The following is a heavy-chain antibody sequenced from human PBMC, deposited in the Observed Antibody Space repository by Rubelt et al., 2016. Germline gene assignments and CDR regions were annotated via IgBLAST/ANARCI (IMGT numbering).Heavy chain of an antibody. D-gene: IGHD7-27*01. CDR2: ISSSSSYI. J-gene: IGHJ4*02. V-gene: IGHV3-21*01. CDR3: ARNWGRLFYFDY. Sequence: VRQAPGKGLEWVSSISSSSSYIYYADSVKGRFTISRDSDKNALYLQMNSLRAEDTAVYYCARNWGRLFYFDYWGQGTLVTVSS.